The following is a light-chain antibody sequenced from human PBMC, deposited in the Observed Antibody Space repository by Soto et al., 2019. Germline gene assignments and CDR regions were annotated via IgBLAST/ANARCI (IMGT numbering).Light chain of an antibody. CDR1: QSVSSSY. CDR3: QQDGSSPRLT. CDR2: GAS. Sequence: EIVVTQSPDTLSFCPWEIATLSCRASQSVSSSYLAWYQQKPGQAPRLLIYGASSRATGITDRFSGSGSGTDFTLTISRLEPEDFAVYYCQQDGSSPRLTFGGGTKVDIK. J-gene: IGKJ4*01. V-gene: IGKV3-20*01.